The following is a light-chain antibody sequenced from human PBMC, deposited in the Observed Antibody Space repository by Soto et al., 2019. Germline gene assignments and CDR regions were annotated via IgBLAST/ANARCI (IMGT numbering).Light chain of an antibody. CDR1: QSFSSW. Sequence: DIQMTQSPSTLSASVGDGVTITCRASQSFSSWLAWYQQKPGEAPKLLIYDASTLQSGVPSRFSGSGYGTEFTLTISSLQPDDFATYYCQQYTDYPGTFGQGTKVEI. V-gene: IGKV1-5*01. CDR2: DAS. J-gene: IGKJ1*01. CDR3: QQYTDYPGT.